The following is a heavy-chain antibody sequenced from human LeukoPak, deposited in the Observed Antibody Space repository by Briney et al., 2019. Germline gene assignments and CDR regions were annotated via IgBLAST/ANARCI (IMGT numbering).Heavy chain of an antibody. CDR3: ARAGYCSSTSCYATTTNWFDP. CDR1: GFTFSSYW. Sequence: PGGSLRLSCAASGFTFSSYWMHWVRHAPGKGLVWVSRINSDGSSTSYADSVKGRFTISRDNAKNTLYLQMNSLRAEDTAVYYCARAGYCSSTSCYATTTNWFDPWGQGTLVTVSS. V-gene: IGHV3-74*01. J-gene: IGHJ5*02. D-gene: IGHD2-2*01. CDR2: INSDGSST.